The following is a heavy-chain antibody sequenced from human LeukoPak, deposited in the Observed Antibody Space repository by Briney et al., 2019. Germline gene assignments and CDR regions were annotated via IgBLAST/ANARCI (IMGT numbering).Heavy chain of an antibody. Sequence: GGSLRLSCAASGFTFSSYWMHWVRQAPGKGLVWVSRINSDGSSTSYADSVKGRFTISRDNAKNTLYLQMNSLRAEDTAVYYCARGENYYYYYYMDVWGKGTTVTVSS. CDR3: ARGENYYYYYYMDV. CDR1: GFTFSSYW. J-gene: IGHJ6*03. V-gene: IGHV3-74*01. CDR2: INSDGSST. D-gene: IGHD1-26*01.